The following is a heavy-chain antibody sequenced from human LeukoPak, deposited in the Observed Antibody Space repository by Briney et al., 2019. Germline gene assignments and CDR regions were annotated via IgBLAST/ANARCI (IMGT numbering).Heavy chain of an antibody. CDR2: ISYDGSNE. V-gene: IGHV3-30-3*01. CDR1: GFTSSNHT. D-gene: IGHD5-12*01. Sequence: PGRPLRLSCAASGFTSSNHTMHWVRQAPGKGLEWVAVISYDGSNEYYADSVKGRFTISRHISKNTLYLQMNSLRADDTAVYFCATNSGYDYLLPFDYWGQGTLVTVSS. J-gene: IGHJ4*02. CDR3: ATNSGYDYLLPFDY.